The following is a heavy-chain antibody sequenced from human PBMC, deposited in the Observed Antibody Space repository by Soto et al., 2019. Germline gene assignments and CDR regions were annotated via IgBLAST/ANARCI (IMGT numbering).Heavy chain of an antibody. Sequence: GGSLRLSCAASGFTFRSYTMHWVRQAPGKGLEWVSSITSSSSYTYYADSLRGRFTISRDNAQNSLYLQFNSLRAEDTAVYYCARAEGSYSSSSFGGHWGRGTLVTVSS. CDR3: ARAEGSYSSSSFGGH. V-gene: IGHV3-21*01. CDR1: GFTFRSYT. J-gene: IGHJ4*02. D-gene: IGHD6-6*01. CDR2: ITSSSSYT.